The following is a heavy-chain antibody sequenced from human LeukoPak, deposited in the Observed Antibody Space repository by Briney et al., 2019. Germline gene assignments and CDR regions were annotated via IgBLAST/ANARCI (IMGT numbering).Heavy chain of an antibody. J-gene: IGHJ6*03. CDR2: IYYSGST. Sequence: PSETLSLTCTVSGGSISSYYWSWIRQPPGKGLDWIGYIYYSGSTNYNPSLKSRVTISVDTSKNQFSLKLSSVTAADTAVYYCARDLVTISGGDYYYYMDVWGKGTTVTVSS. CDR1: GGSISSYY. CDR3: ARDLVTISGGDYYYYMDV. V-gene: IGHV4-59*01. D-gene: IGHD3-3*01.